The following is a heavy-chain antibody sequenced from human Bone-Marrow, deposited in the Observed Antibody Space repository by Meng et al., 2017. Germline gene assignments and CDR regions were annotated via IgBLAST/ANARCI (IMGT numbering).Heavy chain of an antibody. Sequence: QVHVQQSGPRLVKPSQTLSLTCAISGASVSGNRALWHWVRQSPSRGLEWLGHTYYRSQWQSHYGASVKSQISIYADTSRNQFSLILNSVTPEDTAVYYCASWYGESWGQGTLVTVSS. CDR2: TYYRSQWQS. CDR1: GASVSGNRAL. V-gene: IGHV6-1*01. CDR3: ASWYGES. J-gene: IGHJ4*02. D-gene: IGHD3-10*01.